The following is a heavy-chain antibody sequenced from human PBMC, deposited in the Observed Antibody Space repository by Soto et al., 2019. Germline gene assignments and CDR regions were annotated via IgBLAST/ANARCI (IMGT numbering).Heavy chain of an antibody. CDR1: GVTVCSYA. CDR2: ISGSGGST. J-gene: IGHJ5*02. D-gene: IGHD2-2*01. CDR3: AKARRHYCSSTSCYGTT. V-gene: IGHV3-23*01. Sequence: GGSPRICCAASGVTVCSYAMGGVRQEPGKGLEWVSAISGSGGSTYYADSVKGRFTISRDNSKNTLYLQMNSLRAEDTAVYYCAKARRHYCSSTSCYGTTWGQGTLVTVSS.